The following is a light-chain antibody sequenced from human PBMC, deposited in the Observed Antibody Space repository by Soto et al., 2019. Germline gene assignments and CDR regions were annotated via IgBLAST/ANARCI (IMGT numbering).Light chain of an antibody. J-gene: IGKJ1*01. CDR3: QQYNNWPRT. Sequence: EIVMTQSPATLSVSPGERATLSCRASQSVSSNLAWYQQKPGQAPRLLIYGASTRATGIPARFSGSGSGTEFTHPISSLQSEDFALYYCQQYNNWPRTFGQGTKVEIK. V-gene: IGKV3-15*01. CDR1: QSVSSN. CDR2: GAS.